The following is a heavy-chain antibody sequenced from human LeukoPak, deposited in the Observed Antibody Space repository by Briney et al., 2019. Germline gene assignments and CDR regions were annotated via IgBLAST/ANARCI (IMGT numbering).Heavy chain of an antibody. V-gene: IGHV4-61*02. Sequence: PSQTLSLTCTVSGGSISSGSYYWSWIRQPAGKGLEWIGRIYTSGSTNYNPSLKSRVTISVDTSKNQFSLKLSSVTAADTAVYYCARDYSQYYYYYYMDVWGKGTTVTVSS. CDR2: IYTSGST. CDR1: GGSISSGSYY. CDR3: ARDYSQYYYYYYMDV. J-gene: IGHJ6*03. D-gene: IGHD2-15*01.